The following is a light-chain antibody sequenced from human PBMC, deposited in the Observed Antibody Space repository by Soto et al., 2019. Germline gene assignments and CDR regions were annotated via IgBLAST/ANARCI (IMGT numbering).Light chain of an antibody. Sequence: DIQMTQSPPSLSASFGDRVTISCRASQNIDIFLNCYHQKPGRAPNLLIYGASTLQNGVPSRFSGSGSGTDFTLTISSLQPDDFATYYCQQYDTYSTFGQGTKVDIK. CDR1: QNIDIF. CDR2: GAS. J-gene: IGKJ1*01. CDR3: QQYDTYST. V-gene: IGKV1-39*01.